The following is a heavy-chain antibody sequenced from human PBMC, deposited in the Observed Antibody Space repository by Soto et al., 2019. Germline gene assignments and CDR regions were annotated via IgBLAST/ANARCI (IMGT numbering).Heavy chain of an antibody. CDR3: ARIADCSITTCSFPTRFHMRGYYYYYGMDV. CDR2: IIPILGIA. D-gene: IGHD2-2*01. CDR1: GDTFSSYT. Sequence: KVSCKASGDTFSSYTISWVRQAPGQGLEWMGRIIPILGIANYAQKFQGRVTITADKSTSTAYMELSSLRSDDTAVYYCARIADCSITTCSFPTRFHMRGYYYYYGMDVWGPGTTVTVSS. J-gene: IGHJ6*02. V-gene: IGHV1-69*02.